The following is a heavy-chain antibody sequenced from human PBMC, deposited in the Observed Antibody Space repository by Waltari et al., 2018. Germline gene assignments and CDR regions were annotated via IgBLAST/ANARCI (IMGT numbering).Heavy chain of an antibody. CDR2: IYYSGST. V-gene: IGHV4-39*01. J-gene: IGHJ4*02. CDR3: ARRRGYCSGGSCYPRYYFDY. CDR1: GGSISSSSYY. Sequence: QLQLQESGPGLVKPSETLSLTCTVSGGSISSSSYYWGWIRQPPGKGLEWIGSIYYSGSTYYNPSLKSRVTIAVDTSKNQFSLKLSSVTAADTAVYYCARRRGYCSGGSCYPRYYFDYWGQGTLVTVSS. D-gene: IGHD2-15*01.